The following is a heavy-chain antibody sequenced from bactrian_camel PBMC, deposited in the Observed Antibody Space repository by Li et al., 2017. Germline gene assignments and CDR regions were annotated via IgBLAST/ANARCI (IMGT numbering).Heavy chain of an antibody. D-gene: IGHD5*01. CDR3: AAGWSYGVGTLLRRHYNY. CDR1: GDTYGTIC. Sequence: HVQLVESGGGSVQTGGSLRLSCVASGDTYGTICMGQWRVAPGKAREGVAAVSIGGRKYYADSVKDRFSISQDNAKNMVYLQVNSLKAEDTAMYYCAAGWSYGVGTLLRRHYNYWGQGTQVTVS. J-gene: IGHJ4*01. V-gene: IGHV3S53*01. CDR2: VSIGGRK.